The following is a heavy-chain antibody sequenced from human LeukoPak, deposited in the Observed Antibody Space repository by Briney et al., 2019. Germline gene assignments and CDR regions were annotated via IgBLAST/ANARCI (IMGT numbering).Heavy chain of an antibody. Sequence: GGSLRLSCAASGFTFSSYEMNWVRQAPGKGLEWVSGINWNGGSTGYADSVKGRFTISRDNAKNSLYLQMNSLRAEDTALYYCARGLYSGSYLPRGAFDIWGQGTMVTVSS. CDR1: GFTFSSYE. D-gene: IGHD1-26*01. J-gene: IGHJ3*02. CDR3: ARGLYSGSYLPRGAFDI. CDR2: INWNGGST. V-gene: IGHV3-20*04.